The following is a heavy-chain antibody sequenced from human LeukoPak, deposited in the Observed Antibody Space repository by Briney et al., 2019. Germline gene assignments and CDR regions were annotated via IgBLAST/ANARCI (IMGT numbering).Heavy chain of an antibody. CDR1: GYTFTGYY. Sequence: ASVKVSCKASGYTFTGYYMHWVRQAPGQGLEWMGRINPNSGGTNYAQRFQGRVTMTRETSISTAYMELSSLRSEDTAVYYCARDLYGYSSGSGFDCWGQGILVTVSS. D-gene: IGHD3-10*01. CDR2: INPNSGGT. V-gene: IGHV1-2*06. CDR3: ARDLYGYSSGSGFDC. J-gene: IGHJ4*02.